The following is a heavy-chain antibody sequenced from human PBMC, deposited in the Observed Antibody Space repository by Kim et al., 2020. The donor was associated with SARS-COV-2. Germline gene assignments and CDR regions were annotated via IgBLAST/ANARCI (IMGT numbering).Heavy chain of an antibody. CDR2: IYYSGST. CDR3: ARGVTTWVRGGWGPDNWFDP. CDR1: GGSISSYY. J-gene: IGHJ5*02. V-gene: IGHV4-59*01. D-gene: IGHD3-10*01. Sequence: SETLSLTCTGSGGSISSYYWSWIRQPPGKGLEWIGYIYYSGSTNYNLAVKSRVTISVDTSKNQFSLKLSSVTAADTAVYYCARGVTTWVRGGWGPDNWFDPWGQGTLVTVSS.